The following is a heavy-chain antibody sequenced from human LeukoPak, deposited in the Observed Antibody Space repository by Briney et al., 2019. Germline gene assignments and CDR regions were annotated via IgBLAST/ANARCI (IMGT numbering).Heavy chain of an antibody. J-gene: IGHJ4*02. D-gene: IGHD3-22*01. CDR3: ARDHYDSSGYFLGNDY. CDR2: VAYTGST. Sequence: SETLSLTCTVSGGSISNGDHYWSWIRQHPGKGLEWIGYVAYTGSTNYNPSLSSRVTMSVDTSRNQFSLKLSSVTAADTAVYYCARDHYDSSGYFLGNDYWGQGILVTVSS. CDR1: GGSISNGDHY. V-gene: IGHV4-30-4*08.